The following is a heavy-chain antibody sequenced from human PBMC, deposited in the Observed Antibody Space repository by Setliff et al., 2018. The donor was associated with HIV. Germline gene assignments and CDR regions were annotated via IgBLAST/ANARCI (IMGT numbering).Heavy chain of an antibody. Sequence: SETLSLTCTVSGGSISSHYWSWIRQPPGKGLEWIGYIYYSGSTNYNPSLKSRVTISVDTSKNQFSLKLSSVTAADTAVYYCARRRPPPSGSYSKYYMDVWGKGTTVTVSS. J-gene: IGHJ6*03. V-gene: IGHV4-59*11. D-gene: IGHD1-26*01. CDR1: GGSISSHY. CDR3: ARRRPPPSGSYSKYYMDV. CDR2: IYYSGST.